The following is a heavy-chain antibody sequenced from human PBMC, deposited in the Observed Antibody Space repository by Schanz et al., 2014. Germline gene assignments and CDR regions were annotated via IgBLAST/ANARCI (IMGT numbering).Heavy chain of an antibody. CDR1: GFTFTNAW. CDR3: ARGDPVAGLDY. CDR2: IKSNTDGGTT. V-gene: IGHV3-15*01. J-gene: IGHJ4*02. Sequence: EVELVESGGGLVKPGGSLRLSCVVSGFTFTNAWMSWVRQAPGKGLEWVGRIKSNTDGGTTDYATPVKGRFTISRDDSKNTLYLQMNSLRGEDTGMYYCARGDPVAGLDYWGRGTLVTVSS.